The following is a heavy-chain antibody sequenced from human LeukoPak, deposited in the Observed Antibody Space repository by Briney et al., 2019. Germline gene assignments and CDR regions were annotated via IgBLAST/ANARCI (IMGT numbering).Heavy chain of an antibody. CDR2: IKQDGSEK. V-gene: IGHV3-7*01. J-gene: IGHJ4*02. CDR3: ARVYQGVSLFDGIDY. Sequence: GGSLRLSCVASGFTFSSRDWMTWVRQAPGKGLEWVANIKQDGSEKNYVDSVKGRFTISRDNAKKSLYLQMNSLRAEDTAVYYCARVYQGVSLFDGIDYWGQGTLVTVSS. CDR1: GFTFSSRDW. D-gene: IGHD3-10*01.